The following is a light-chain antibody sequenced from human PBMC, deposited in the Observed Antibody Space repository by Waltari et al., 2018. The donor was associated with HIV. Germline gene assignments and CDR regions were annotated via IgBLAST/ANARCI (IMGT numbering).Light chain of an antibody. CDR3: QSYDSSNHNWV. V-gene: IGLV6-57*02. CDR1: SCSIASNY. Sequence: NFMLTQPHSVSESPGKTVTISCTGSSCSIASNYVQWYQQRPGSAPTTVIYEDNQRPSGVPDRFSGSIDSSANSASLTSSGLKTEDEADYYCQSYDSSNHNWVFGGGTKLTVL. CDR2: EDN. J-gene: IGLJ3*02.